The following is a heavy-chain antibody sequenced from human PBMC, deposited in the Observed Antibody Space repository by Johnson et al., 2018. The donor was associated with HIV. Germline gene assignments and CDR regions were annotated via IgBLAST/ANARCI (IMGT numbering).Heavy chain of an antibody. J-gene: IGHJ3*02. D-gene: IGHD6-19*01. CDR2: ISFDGSNE. V-gene: IGHV3-30*14. CDR3: ASANSSGWGWGAFDI. CDR1: GLNFSDYG. Sequence: QVQLVESGGGVVQPGMFVRLSCAASGLNFSDYGMHWVRQAPGKGLEWVAVISFDGSNEYYADSVKGRFTISRDNSKNALYLQMKALRAEDTAVYYCASANSSGWGWGAFDIWGQGTMVTVSS.